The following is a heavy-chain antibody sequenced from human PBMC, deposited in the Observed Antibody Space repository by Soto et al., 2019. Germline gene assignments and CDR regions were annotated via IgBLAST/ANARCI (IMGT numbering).Heavy chain of an antibody. Sequence: ASVKVSCKASGYTFTGYYIHWVRQAPGQGLEWMGWINPNSGGTNYPQKFQGRVTMTRDTSISTAYMELNSLRAEDAAIYFCAKESYGYAVADGLDVWGQGTTVTVSS. J-gene: IGHJ6*02. V-gene: IGHV1-2*02. CDR3: AKESYGYAVADGLDV. D-gene: IGHD3-16*01. CDR1: GYTFTGYY. CDR2: INPNSGGT.